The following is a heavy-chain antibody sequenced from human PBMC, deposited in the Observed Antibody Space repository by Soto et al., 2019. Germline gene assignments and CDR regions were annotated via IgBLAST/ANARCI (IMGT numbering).Heavy chain of an antibody. D-gene: IGHD6-19*01. V-gene: IGHV3-30*18. Sequence: QVQLVESGGGVVQPGESVKVACAASGFTVATTVMHWVRQAPGKGLEWVAMISHSGTSKVYIDSVQGRFTISRDNVKNNLYLQMSSLRPEDTAIYYCAKDWGSSGWFNWFIPWGQGVLVTVSS. CDR3: AKDWGSSGWFNWFIP. CDR1: GFTVATTV. J-gene: IGHJ5*02. CDR2: ISHSGTSK.